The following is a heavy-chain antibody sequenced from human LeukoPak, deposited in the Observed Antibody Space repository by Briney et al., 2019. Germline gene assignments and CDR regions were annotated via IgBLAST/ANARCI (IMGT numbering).Heavy chain of an antibody. CDR1: GYTFTGYY. Sequence: GASVKVSCKATGYTFTGYYTHWERQAPGQGLEWMGWINPNSGGTNYAQKFQGRVTMTRDTSISTAYMELSRLRSDDTAVYYCASESSSSVRGFDYWGQGTLVTVSS. CDR3: ASESSSSVRGFDY. D-gene: IGHD6-13*01. CDR2: INPNSGGT. J-gene: IGHJ4*02. V-gene: IGHV1-2*02.